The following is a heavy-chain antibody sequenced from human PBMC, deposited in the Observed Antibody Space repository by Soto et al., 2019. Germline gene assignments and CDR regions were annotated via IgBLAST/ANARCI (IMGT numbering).Heavy chain of an antibody. Sequence: QVQLVQSGAEVKKPGSSVKVSCKASGGTFSSYAISWVRQAPGHGREWLGGIIPIFGTANYAQKFQGRVTITADESTSTAYMELSSLRSEDTAVYYCASTDIVVVPAAYYYYGMDVWGQGTTVTVSS. D-gene: IGHD2-2*01. V-gene: IGHV1-69*01. J-gene: IGHJ6*02. CDR3: ASTDIVVVPAAYYYYGMDV. CDR2: IIPIFGTA. CDR1: GGTFSSYA.